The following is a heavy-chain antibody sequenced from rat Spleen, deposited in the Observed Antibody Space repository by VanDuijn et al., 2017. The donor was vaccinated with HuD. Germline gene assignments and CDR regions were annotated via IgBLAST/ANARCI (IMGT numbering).Heavy chain of an antibody. D-gene: IGHD1-4*01. CDR3: TRGFGYNYDWFAY. V-gene: IGHV5-25*01. J-gene: IGHJ3*01. CDR1: GFTFSNYD. CDR2: ISPSGGST. Sequence: EVQLVESGGGLVQPGRSMKLSCAASGFTFSNYDMAWVRQAPTKGLEWVASISPSGGSTHYRDSVKGRFSISRANSENTVYLQMNSLRSEDTATYYCTRGFGYNYDWFAYWGQGTLVTVSS.